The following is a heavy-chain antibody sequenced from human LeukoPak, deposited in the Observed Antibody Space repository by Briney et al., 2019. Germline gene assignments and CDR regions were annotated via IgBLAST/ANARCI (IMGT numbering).Heavy chain of an antibody. V-gene: IGHV1-18*01. Sequence: ASVKVSCKASGYTFISYGISWVRQAPGQGLEWMGWISAYNGNTNYAQKLQGGATMTTDTSTSTAYMELRSLRSDDTAVYYCARDPLRGWYSSSSHGTDAFDIWGQGTMVTVSS. D-gene: IGHD1-26*01. J-gene: IGHJ3*02. CDR3: ARDPLRGWYSSSSHGTDAFDI. CDR1: GYTFISYG. CDR2: ISAYNGNT.